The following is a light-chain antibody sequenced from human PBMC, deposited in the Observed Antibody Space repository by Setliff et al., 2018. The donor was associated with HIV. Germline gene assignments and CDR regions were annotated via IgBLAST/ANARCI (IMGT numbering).Light chain of an antibody. J-gene: IGLJ1*01. Sequence: QSALTQPPSASGTPGQRVTISCFGSSSNIGSNIVNWYQHLPGTAPKLLIYRNNQRPTGVPDRFSGSKSGTSASLAISGLQSEDEADYYCATWDDSLNGNVFGSGTKATVL. V-gene: IGLV1-44*01. CDR1: SSNIGSNI. CDR3: ATWDDSLNGNV. CDR2: RNN.